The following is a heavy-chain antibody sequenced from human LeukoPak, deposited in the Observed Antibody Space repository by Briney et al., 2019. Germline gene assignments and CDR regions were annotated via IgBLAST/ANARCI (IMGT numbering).Heavy chain of an antibody. V-gene: IGHV3-11*04. D-gene: IGHD5-24*01. CDR2: ISTSGSTI. CDR3: ARGGGYGNGYIGNNWLDP. CDR1: GFDFSDYY. J-gene: IGHJ5*02. Sequence: GGSLRLSCATSGFDFSDYYMTWIRQAPGKGLEWVSYISTSGSTIYYADSVKGRFTISRDNAKNSLDLQMNSLRDDDTAVYYCARGGGYGNGYIGNNWLDPWGQGTLVTVSS.